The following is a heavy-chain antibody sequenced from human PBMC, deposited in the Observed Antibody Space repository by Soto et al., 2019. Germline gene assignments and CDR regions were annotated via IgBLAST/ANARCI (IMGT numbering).Heavy chain of an antibody. D-gene: IGHD6-25*01. Sequence: GASVKVSCKASGYTFSSYGMHWVRQAPGQGLEWMGWINGGKGNTKYSQKFQDRVTISRDTSASTTYMELSSLRSEDTAVYYCGRGGAATISDYVANWGQGTQVTVSS. J-gene: IGHJ4*02. CDR1: GYTFSSYG. CDR2: INGGKGNT. V-gene: IGHV1-3*01. CDR3: GRGGAATISDYVAN.